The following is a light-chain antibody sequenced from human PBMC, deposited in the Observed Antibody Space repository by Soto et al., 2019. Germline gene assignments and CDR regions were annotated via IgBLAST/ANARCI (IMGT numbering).Light chain of an antibody. V-gene: IGKV3-11*01. Sequence: EIVLTQSPATLALSPGERATLSCRASQSVSNRLAWYQQKPGQAPRLLIYDASNRATGVPARFSGSGSGTDFTLTISSLEPEDFAVYFCQQRSNWPPLTFVPGTKVDIK. J-gene: IGKJ3*01. CDR2: DAS. CDR3: QQRSNWPPLT. CDR1: QSVSNR.